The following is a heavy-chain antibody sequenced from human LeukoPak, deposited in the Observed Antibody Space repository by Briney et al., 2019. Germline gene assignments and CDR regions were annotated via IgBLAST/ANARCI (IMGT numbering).Heavy chain of an antibody. CDR2: ISYSGST. V-gene: IGHV4-59*01. CDR3: ARFIGSSGYHDY. Sequence: TSETLSLTCTVSGASIRTFYWTWIRQPPGKGLEWIAFISYSGSTTYNPSLPSRVTISVDTSNNPFSLKLSCVTASDTAVYYCARFIGSSGYHDYWGHGTLVTVPS. J-gene: IGHJ4*01. CDR1: GASIRTFY. D-gene: IGHD3-22*01.